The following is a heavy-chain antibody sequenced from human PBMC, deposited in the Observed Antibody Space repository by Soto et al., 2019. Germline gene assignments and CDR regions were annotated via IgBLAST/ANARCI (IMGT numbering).Heavy chain of an antibody. CDR2: ISAYNGNT. D-gene: IGHD3-9*01. CDR3: ARVTYYDILTGYSRNNWFDP. J-gene: IGHJ5*02. CDR1: GYTFTSYG. Sequence: ASVKVSCKASGYTFTSYGISWVRQAPGQGLEWMGWISAYNGNTNYAQKLQGRVTMTTGTSTSTAYMELRSLRSDDTAVYYCARVTYYDILTGYSRNNWFDPWGQGTLVTVSS. V-gene: IGHV1-18*04.